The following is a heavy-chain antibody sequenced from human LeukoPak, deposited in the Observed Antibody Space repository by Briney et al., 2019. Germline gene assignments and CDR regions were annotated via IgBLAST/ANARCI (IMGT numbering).Heavy chain of an antibody. CDR3: ARHGKATVGGAFDI. CDR2: IYYSEST. CDR1: GGSISSSSYY. J-gene: IGHJ3*02. Sequence: PSETLSLTCTVSGGSISSSSYYWGWIRQPPGKGLEWIGSIYYSESTYYNPSLNSRVTISVDTSKNQFSLKLSSVNAADTAVYYCARHGKATVGGAFDIWGQGTMVTVSS. D-gene: IGHD4-23*01. V-gene: IGHV4-39*01.